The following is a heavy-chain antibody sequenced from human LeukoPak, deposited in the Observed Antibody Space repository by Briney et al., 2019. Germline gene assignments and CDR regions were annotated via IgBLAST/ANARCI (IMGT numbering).Heavy chain of an antibody. CDR2: ISYDGSNK. CDR1: GFTFSSYA. D-gene: IGHD6-13*01. Sequence: GGSLRLSCAASGFTFSSYAMHWVRQAPGKGLEWVAVISYDGSNKYYADSVKGRFTISRDNSKNTLYLQMNSLRAKDTAVYYCAKLYSSRDAFDIWGQGTMVTVSS. J-gene: IGHJ3*02. CDR3: AKLYSSRDAFDI. V-gene: IGHV3-30*04.